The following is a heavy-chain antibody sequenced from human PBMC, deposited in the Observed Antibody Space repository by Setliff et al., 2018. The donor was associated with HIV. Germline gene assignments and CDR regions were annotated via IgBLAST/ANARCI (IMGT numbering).Heavy chain of an antibody. Sequence: SETLSLTCTVSGYSISSGYYWGFIRQPPGKGLEWIGSIFHSGSTYYNPPLKSRVTMSVDTPETQSSLKLRSVTAAETAVYYCARGSVGWSREEHPRPDGAFHIWGQGSMVTVSS. CDR3: ARGSVGWSREEHPRPDGAFHI. CDR1: GYSISSGYY. CDR2: IFHSGST. D-gene: IGHD3-3*01. V-gene: IGHV4-38-2*02. J-gene: IGHJ3*02.